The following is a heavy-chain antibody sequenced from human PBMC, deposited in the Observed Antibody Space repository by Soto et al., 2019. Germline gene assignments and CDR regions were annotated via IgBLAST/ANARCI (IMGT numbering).Heavy chain of an antibody. J-gene: IGHJ4*02. CDR2: ISYDGSNK. D-gene: IGHD5-18*01. CDR1: GFTFSTYG. V-gene: IGHV3-30*18. Sequence: PGGSLRLSCAASGFTFSTYGMHWVRQAPGKGLEWVAVISYDGSNKYYADSVKGRFTISRDNSKNTLYLQMNSLRAEGAAVYYCAKDALSGYSYGYFDYWGQGTLVTVSS. CDR3: AKDALSGYSYGYFDY.